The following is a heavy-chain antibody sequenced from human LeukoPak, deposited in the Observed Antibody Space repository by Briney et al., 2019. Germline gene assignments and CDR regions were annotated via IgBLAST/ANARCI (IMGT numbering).Heavy chain of an antibody. V-gene: IGHV4-30-2*01. Sequence: SETLSLTCAVSSGSISSGGNSWSGIRQPPGKGLEWIGYIYHSGSTYYNPSLKSRVTISVDRSKNQFSLKLSSVTAADTAVYYCARGEMVRGVINHWGQGTLVTVSS. D-gene: IGHD3-10*01. CDR3: ARGEMVRGVINH. J-gene: IGHJ5*02. CDR1: SGSISSGGNS. CDR2: IYHSGST.